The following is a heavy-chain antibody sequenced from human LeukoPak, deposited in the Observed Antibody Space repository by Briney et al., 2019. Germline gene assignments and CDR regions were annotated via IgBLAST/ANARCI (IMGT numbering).Heavy chain of an antibody. CDR1: GLTFSSYS. J-gene: IGHJ6*03. V-gene: IGHV3-21*01. CDR3: ARAAGHRRANYYMDV. CDR2: IGSSSSYI. Sequence: GGSLRLSCAASGLTFSSYSMNWVRQAPGKGLEWVSSIGSSSSYIYYADSVKGRFTISRDNAKNSLYLQMNSLRAEDTAVYYCARAAGHRRANYYMDVWGKGTTVTVSS.